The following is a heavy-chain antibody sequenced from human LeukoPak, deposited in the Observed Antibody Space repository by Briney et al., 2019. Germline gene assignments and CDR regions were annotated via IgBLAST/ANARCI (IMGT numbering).Heavy chain of an antibody. CDR2: INPNSGGT. D-gene: IGHD2-2*01. CDR3: ARALVSPYCSSTSCYQRNNWFDP. J-gene: IGHJ5*02. CDR1: GGTFSSYA. V-gene: IGHV1-2*02. Sequence: ASVKVSCKASGGTFSSYAISWVRQAPGQGLEWMGWINPNSGGTNYAQKFQGRVTMTRDTSISTAYMELGRLRSDDTAVYYCARALVSPYCSSTSCYQRNNWFDPWGQGTLVTVSS.